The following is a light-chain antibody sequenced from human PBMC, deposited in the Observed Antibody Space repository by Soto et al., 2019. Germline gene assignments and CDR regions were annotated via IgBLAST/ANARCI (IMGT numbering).Light chain of an antibody. V-gene: IGKV3-20*01. CDR3: QPFGYPQWT. CDR1: QIGSGNY. J-gene: IGKJ1*01. Sequence: ELVLTQSPGTLSLSPGDSAALSCKASQIGSGNYLSWYQQKSGQAPRLLIYATSTRAPGIPDRFSGSGSATDFRLIISTLEPEDAAVDYGQPFGYPQWTFGRGTKVDI. CDR2: ATS.